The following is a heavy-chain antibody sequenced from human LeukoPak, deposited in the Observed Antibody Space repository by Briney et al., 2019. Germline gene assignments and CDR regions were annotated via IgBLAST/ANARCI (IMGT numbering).Heavy chain of an antibody. D-gene: IGHD3-10*01. V-gene: IGHV3-30*18. J-gene: IGHJ4*02. CDR1: GFTFRNYV. CDR2: TSSDLNVK. Sequence: GGSLRLSCAASGFTFRNYVIHWVRQAPGKGLEWVAVTSSDLNVKLYADSVKGRFTISRDNSKNTLYLQMNSLRAEDTAVYYCAKEYYYGSGSYSPYYFDYWGQGTLVTVSS. CDR3: AKEYYYGSGSYSPYYFDY.